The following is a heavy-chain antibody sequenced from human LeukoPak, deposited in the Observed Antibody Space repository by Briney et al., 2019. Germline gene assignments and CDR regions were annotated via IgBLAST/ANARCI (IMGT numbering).Heavy chain of an antibody. CDR2: IYHSGST. J-gene: IGHJ5*02. D-gene: IGHD2-8*01. CDR1: GYSISSGYY. CDR3: ARRIVLMVYARDNWFDP. Sequence: PSETLSLTCTVSGYSISSGYYWGWSRQHPGKGLEWIGSIYHSGSTYYNPSLKSRVTISVDTSKNQFSLKLSSVTAADTAVYYCARRIVLMVYARDNWFDPWGQGTLVTVSS. V-gene: IGHV4-38-2*02.